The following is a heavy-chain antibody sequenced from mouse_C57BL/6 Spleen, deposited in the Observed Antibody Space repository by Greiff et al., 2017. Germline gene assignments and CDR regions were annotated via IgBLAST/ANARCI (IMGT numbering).Heavy chain of an antibody. CDR3: TDPAGDY. V-gene: IGHV6-3*01. CDR1: GFTFSNYW. D-gene: IGHD6-1*01. Sequence: EVQLQESGGGSVQPGGSMKLSCVASGFTFSNYWMNWVRQSPEKGLEWVAQIRLKSDNYATHYAESVKGRFTISRDDSKSSVYLQMNNLRAEDTGIYYCTDPAGDYWGQGTTLTVSS. J-gene: IGHJ2*01. CDR2: IRLKSDNYAT.